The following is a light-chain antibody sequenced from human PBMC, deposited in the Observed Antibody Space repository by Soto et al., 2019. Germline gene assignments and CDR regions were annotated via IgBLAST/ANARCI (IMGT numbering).Light chain of an antibody. CDR1: QGISSY. V-gene: IGKV1-9*01. CDR3: QQYNSWFT. Sequence: IQLTQSPSSLSASVGDRVTITCRASQGISSYLAWYQQKPGKAPKLLIYAASTLQSGVPSRFSGSGSGTEFTLTISSLQSEDFAVYYCQQYNSWFTFGPGTKVDIK. CDR2: AAS. J-gene: IGKJ3*01.